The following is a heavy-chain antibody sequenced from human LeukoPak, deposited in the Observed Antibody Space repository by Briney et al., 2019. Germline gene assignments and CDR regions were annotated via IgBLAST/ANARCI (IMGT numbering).Heavy chain of an antibody. Sequence: ASVKVSCKASGYTLTRYYMHWVRQAPAQGLEGMGIINPSGGSTSYAQKFQGRVTMTRDMSTSTVYMELSSLKSEDTAVYYCAKSLPIGYDSSEDGFDIWGQGTMVTVSS. V-gene: IGHV1-46*01. D-gene: IGHD3-22*01. J-gene: IGHJ3*02. CDR2: INPSGGST. CDR1: GYTLTRYY. CDR3: AKSLPIGYDSSEDGFDI.